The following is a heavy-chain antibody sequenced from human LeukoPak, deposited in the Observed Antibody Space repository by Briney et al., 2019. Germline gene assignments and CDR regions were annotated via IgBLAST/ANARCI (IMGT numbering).Heavy chain of an antibody. J-gene: IGHJ4*02. D-gene: IGHD5-12*01. V-gene: IGHV4-39*01. CDR1: GGSISSSSYY. CDR2: INHSGST. Sequence: SETLSLTCTVSGGSISSSSYYWGWIRQPPGKGLEWIGEINHSGSTNYNPSLKSRVTISVDTSKNQFSLKLSSVTAADTAVYYCARQRGYSGYKNWGQGTLVTVSS. CDR3: ARQRGYSGYKN.